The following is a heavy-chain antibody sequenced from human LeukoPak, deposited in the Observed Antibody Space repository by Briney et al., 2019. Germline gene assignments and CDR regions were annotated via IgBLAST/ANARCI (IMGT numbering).Heavy chain of an antibody. V-gene: IGHV1-8*01. J-gene: IGHJ6*02. CDR3: ARAHRYGDYYYYGMDV. D-gene: IGHD4/OR15-4a*01. Sequence: ASVKVSCKASGYTFTSYDINWVRQATGQGLEWMGWMNPNSGNTGYAQKFQGRVTMTRNTSISTAYMELSSLRSEDTAVYYCARAHRYGDYYYYGMDVWGHGTTVTVSS. CDR1: GYTFTSYD. CDR2: MNPNSGNT.